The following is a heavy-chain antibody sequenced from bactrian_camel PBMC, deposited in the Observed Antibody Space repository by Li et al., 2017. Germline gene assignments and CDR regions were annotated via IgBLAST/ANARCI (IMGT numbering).Heavy chain of an antibody. CDR1: GFTFSDYG. CDR2: INGAGGSP. CDR3: AAGDPANV. Sequence: QLVESGGGSVQPGGSLRLSCAASGFTFSDYGMSWVRQTPDKGLEWVSDINGAGGSPLVSDSVKGRFTISRDSAKNTVYLQMDSLKFEDTGLYYCAAGDPANVWGQGTQVTVS. J-gene: IGHJ4*01. V-gene: IGHV3S40*01. D-gene: IGHD6*01.